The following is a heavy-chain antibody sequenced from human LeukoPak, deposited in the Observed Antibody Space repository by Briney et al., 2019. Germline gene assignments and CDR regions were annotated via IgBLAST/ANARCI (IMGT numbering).Heavy chain of an antibody. D-gene: IGHD3-10*01. V-gene: IGHV3-15*01. J-gene: IGHJ3*02. CDR1: KFTFSNAW. CDR2: IKSNTDGGTT. CDR3: TKALMVRGVVSGAFDI. Sequence: PGGSLRLSCAASKFTFSNAWMSWVRQAPGKGLEWVGRIKSNTDGGTTDYPAPVKGRFTMSRDDSKNTLYLQMNSLEADDTAVYYCTKALMVRGVVSGAFDIWGQGTMVTVSS.